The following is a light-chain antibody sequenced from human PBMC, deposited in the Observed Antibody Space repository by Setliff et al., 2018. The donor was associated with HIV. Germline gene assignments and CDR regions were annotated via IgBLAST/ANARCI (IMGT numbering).Light chain of an antibody. Sequence: QSALTQPRSVSGSPGQSVTISCIGTSSDVGGYNYVSWYQLHPGKAPKLMIYAVSKRPSGVPDRFSGSKSGNTASLTISGLQAEDEADYYCCSYAGSYTWVFGGGTK. V-gene: IGLV2-11*01. CDR3: CSYAGSYTWV. CDR1: SSDVGGYNY. CDR2: AVS. J-gene: IGLJ3*02.